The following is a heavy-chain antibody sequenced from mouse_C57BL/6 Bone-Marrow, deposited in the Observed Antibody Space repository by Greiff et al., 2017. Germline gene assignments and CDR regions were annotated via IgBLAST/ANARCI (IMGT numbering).Heavy chain of an antibody. J-gene: IGHJ4*01. D-gene: IGHD1-1*01. CDR3: ARLRGDYGSSYEMDY. CDR1: GYTFTNYW. CDR2: IYPGGGYT. Sequence: QVHVKQSGAELVRPGTSVKMSCKASGYTFTNYWIGWAKQRPGHCLEWLGAIYPGGGYTNYHEKFKGKGTLTAAKSYRPAYMQVSSLTSEDSAIYYCARLRGDYGSSYEMDYWGQGTSVTVSS. V-gene: IGHV1-63*01.